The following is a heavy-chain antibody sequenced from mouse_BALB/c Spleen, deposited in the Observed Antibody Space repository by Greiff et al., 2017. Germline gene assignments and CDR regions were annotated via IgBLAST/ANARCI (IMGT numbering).Heavy chain of an antibody. D-gene: IGHD2-1*01. V-gene: IGHV1-4*01. CDR2: INPSTGYT. Sequence: QVQLQQSGAELVRPGSSVKISCKASGYAFSSYWMHWVKQRPGQGLEWIGYINPSTGYTEYNQKFKDKATLTADKSSSTAYMQLSSLTSEDSAVYYCARGDYGNYGDYWGQGTTLTVSS. CDR1: GYAFSSYW. J-gene: IGHJ2*01. CDR3: ARGDYGNYGDY.